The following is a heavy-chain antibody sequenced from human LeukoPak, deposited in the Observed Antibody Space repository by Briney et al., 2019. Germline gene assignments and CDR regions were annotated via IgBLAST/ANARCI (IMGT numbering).Heavy chain of an antibody. CDR2: ISGSGGST. D-gene: IGHD3-10*01. CDR3: AKDQSYGSENFDY. J-gene: IGHJ4*02. Sequence: PGGSLRLSCAASGFTFSSYGMSWVRQAPGKGLEWVSAISGSGGSTYYADSVKGRFTISRDNSKNTLYLQMNSLRAEDTAVYYCAKDQSYGSENFDYWGQGTLVTVSS. CDR1: GFTFSSYG. V-gene: IGHV3-23*01.